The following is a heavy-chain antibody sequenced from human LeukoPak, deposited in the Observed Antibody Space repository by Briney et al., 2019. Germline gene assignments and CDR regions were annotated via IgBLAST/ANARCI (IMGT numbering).Heavy chain of an antibody. CDR1: GRSISSYY. CDR2: INHSGST. CDR3: ARGFSAYPGSYVWGSSQYYLDY. J-gene: IGHJ4*02. D-gene: IGHD3-16*01. Sequence: SETLSLTCTVSGRSISSYYWSWIRQPPGKGLEWIGEINHSGSTNYNPSLKSRVTISVDTSKNQFSLKLSSVTAADTAVYYCARGFSAYPGSYVWGSSQYYLDYWGQGTLVTVSS. V-gene: IGHV4-34*01.